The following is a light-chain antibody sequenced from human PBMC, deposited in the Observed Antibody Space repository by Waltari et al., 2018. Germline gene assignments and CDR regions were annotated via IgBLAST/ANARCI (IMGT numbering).Light chain of an antibody. V-gene: IGKV1-17*01. Sequence: DIQMTQSPSSLSASVGGRVTITCRASQGIRDDLGWYQQKPGQPPKRLIYGASNLQSWVPLRFSGSGSGTEFTLTISSLQPEDSAIYYCLQHNTYPITFGPGTKVEIK. CDR3: LQHNTYPIT. CDR2: GAS. CDR1: QGIRDD. J-gene: IGKJ3*01.